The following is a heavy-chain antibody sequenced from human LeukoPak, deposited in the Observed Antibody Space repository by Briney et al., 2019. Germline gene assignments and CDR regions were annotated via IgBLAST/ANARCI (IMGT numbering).Heavy chain of an antibody. Sequence: ASVKLSCKASGYTFTSSDINWVRHATGQGHEWMGWMNPNSGTTGYVQKFHGRVTMTRNTSISTDYMKLSRLRSEDTAVYYCARGARWSYGKPFDYWGQGTLVTVSS. J-gene: IGHJ4*02. CDR1: GYTFTSSD. D-gene: IGHD5-18*01. CDR3: ARGARWSYGKPFDY. CDR2: MNPNSGTT. V-gene: IGHV1-8*01.